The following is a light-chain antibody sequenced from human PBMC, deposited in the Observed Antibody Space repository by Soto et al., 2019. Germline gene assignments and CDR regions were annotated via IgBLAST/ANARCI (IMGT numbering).Light chain of an antibody. CDR2: GAS. Sequence: EIVMTQSPASLSVSPGDGATLSCRASHSVASNVAWYQQKPGQGPRLLIHGASTRAVGVPARFSGSQSGTDFTLTISRLQPEDFAVYYCQQYHNWPPQYTFGQGTKRQI. CDR1: HSVASN. V-gene: IGKV3-15*01. J-gene: IGKJ2*01. CDR3: QQYHNWPPQYT.